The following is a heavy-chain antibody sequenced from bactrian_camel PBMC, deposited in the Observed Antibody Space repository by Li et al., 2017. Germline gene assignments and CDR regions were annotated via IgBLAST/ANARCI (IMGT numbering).Heavy chain of an antibody. CDR2: LFTNGGST. CDR1: GYDVRVYC. CDR3: AACLSPTPGPLQFLK. D-gene: IGHD2*01. Sequence: HVQLVESGGGSVQAGGSLRLSCAGSGYDVRVYCMAWFRQGPGKERDGVATLFTNGGSTYHADSVRGRFTIIRDNPKNTLYLQMSNLKPSDTATYFCAACLSPTPGPLQFLKWGQGTQVTVS. V-gene: IGHV3S1*01. J-gene: IGHJ4*01.